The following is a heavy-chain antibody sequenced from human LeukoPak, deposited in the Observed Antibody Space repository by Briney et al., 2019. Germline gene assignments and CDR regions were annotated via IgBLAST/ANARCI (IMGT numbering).Heavy chain of an antibody. D-gene: IGHD3-22*01. CDR2: IKQDGSEK. V-gene: IGHV3-7*01. CDR3: ARIEAYDSSGYYYRLECFDY. J-gene: IGHJ4*02. Sequence: GGSLRLSCAASGFTFSSYWMSWVRQAPGKGLEWVANIKQDGSEKYYVDSVRGRFTISRDNAKNSLYLQMNSLRAEDTAVYYCARIEAYDSSGYYYRLECFDYWGQGTLVTVSS. CDR1: GFTFSSYW.